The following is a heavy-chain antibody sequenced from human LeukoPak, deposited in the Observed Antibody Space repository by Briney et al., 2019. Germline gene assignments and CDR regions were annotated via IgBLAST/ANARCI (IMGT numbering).Heavy chain of an antibody. Sequence: SETLSLTCTVSGGSISSYYWSWIRQPPGKGLEWIGYIYYSGSTNYNPSLKSRVTISVDTSKNQFSLKLSSVTAADTAVYYCARLFGEYYDSSGYPPLDYFDYWGQGTLVTVSS. J-gene: IGHJ4*02. V-gene: IGHV4-59*01. CDR2: IYYSGST. D-gene: IGHD3-22*01. CDR3: ARLFGEYYDSSGYPPLDYFDY. CDR1: GGSISSYY.